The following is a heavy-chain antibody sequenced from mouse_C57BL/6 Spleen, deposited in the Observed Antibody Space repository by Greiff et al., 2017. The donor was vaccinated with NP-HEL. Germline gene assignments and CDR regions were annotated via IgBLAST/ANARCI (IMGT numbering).Heavy chain of an antibody. D-gene: IGHD2-4*01. Sequence: EVQLQESGPGLVKPSQSLSLTCSVTGYSITSGYYWNWIRQFPGNKLEWMGYISYDGSNNYNPSLKNRISITRDTSKNQFFLKLNSVTTEDTATYYCARDPTPYDYDRDYAMDYWGQGTSVTVSS. J-gene: IGHJ4*01. V-gene: IGHV3-6*01. CDR3: ARDPTPYDYDRDYAMDY. CDR1: GYSITSGYY. CDR2: ISYDGSN.